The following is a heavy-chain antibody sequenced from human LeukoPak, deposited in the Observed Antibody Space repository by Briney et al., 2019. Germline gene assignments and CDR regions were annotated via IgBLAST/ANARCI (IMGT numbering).Heavy chain of an antibody. Sequence: SQTLSLTCTVSGGSISSGSYYWSWIRQPAGKGLEWIGRIYTSGSTNYNPSLKSRVTISVDTSKNQLSLKLSSVTAADTAVYYCARRSSSWSFDHWGQGTLVTVSS. D-gene: IGHD6-13*01. V-gene: IGHV4-61*02. CDR1: GGSISSGSYY. CDR3: ARRSSSWSFDH. CDR2: IYTSGST. J-gene: IGHJ4*02.